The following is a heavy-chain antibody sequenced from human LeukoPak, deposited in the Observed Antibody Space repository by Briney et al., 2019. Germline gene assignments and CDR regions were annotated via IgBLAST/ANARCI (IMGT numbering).Heavy chain of an antibody. CDR1: GDSITHNY. CDR2: IYNSGST. CDR3: ARGKRLESSGYYFNWFDP. J-gene: IGHJ5*02. V-gene: IGHV4-59*01. Sequence: PSETLSLTCTVSGDSITHNYWSWIRQPPGKGLEWIGYIYNSGSTKYNPSLKSRVTISVDTSKNLFSLKLTSVTAADTAVYYCARGKRLESSGYYFNWFDPWGQGTLVTASS. D-gene: IGHD3-22*01.